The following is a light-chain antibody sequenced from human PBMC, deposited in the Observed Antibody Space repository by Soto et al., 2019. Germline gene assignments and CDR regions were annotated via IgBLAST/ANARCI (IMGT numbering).Light chain of an antibody. V-gene: IGKV3-20*01. J-gene: IGKJ5*01. CDR2: GAS. CDR1: RSVSSSY. CDR3: QQYGSSPIT. Sequence: EIVLTQFPAPLSLSPGERATLSCTSSRSVSSSYLAWYQQKPGQAPRLIIYGASSRATGIPDRFSGSGSGTDFTLTISRLEPEDVAVYYCQQYGSSPITLGQGTRLEIK.